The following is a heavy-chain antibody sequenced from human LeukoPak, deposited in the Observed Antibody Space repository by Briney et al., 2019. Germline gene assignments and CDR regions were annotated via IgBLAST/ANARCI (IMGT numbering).Heavy chain of an antibody. CDR3: AREVWGPEY. CDR2: ISFDGSNK. V-gene: IGHV3-30-3*01. J-gene: IGHJ4*02. Sequence: GGSLRLSCAASGFTFSTYALHWVRQAPGKGLEWVAVISFDGSNKYYADSVKGRFTISRDNSKNTLYLQVDSLKTEDTAVYYCAREVWGPEYWGQGTLITVSS. CDR1: GFTFSTYA. D-gene: IGHD1-14*01.